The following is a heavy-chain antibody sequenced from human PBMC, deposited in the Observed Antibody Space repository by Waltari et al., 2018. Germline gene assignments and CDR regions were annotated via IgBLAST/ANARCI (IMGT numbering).Heavy chain of an antibody. V-gene: IGHV4-39*07. D-gene: IGHD2-15*01. Sequence: QLQLQESGPGLVKPSETLSLTCTVSGGTIGSSSYYWGWIRQPPGKGLEWIGSIYYSGCTYYNPSRKSVVTISVDTSKNPFALKLRYVTAADTAVYDCAREVVRSHHAFDIWGTGTMVTVSS. CDR2: IYYSGCT. CDR3: AREVVRSHHAFDI. J-gene: IGHJ3*02. CDR1: GGTIGSSSYY.